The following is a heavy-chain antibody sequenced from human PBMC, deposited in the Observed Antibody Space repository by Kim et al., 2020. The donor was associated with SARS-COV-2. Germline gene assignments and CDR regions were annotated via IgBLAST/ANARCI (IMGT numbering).Heavy chain of an antibody. J-gene: IGHJ3*02. CDR3: AREYYYDSSGLDAFDI. CDR1: GGTFSSYA. D-gene: IGHD3-22*01. V-gene: IGHV1-69*13. CDR2: IIPIFGTA. Sequence: SVKVSCKASGGTFSSYAISWVRQAPGQGLEWMGGIIPIFGTANYAQKFQGRVTITADESTSTAYMELSSLRSEDTAVYYCAREYYYDSSGLDAFDIWGQGTMVTVSS.